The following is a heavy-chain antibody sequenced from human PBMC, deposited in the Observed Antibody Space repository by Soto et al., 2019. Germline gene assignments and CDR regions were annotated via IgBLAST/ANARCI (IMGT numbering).Heavy chain of an antibody. CDR2: IYYSGST. CDR1: GGSISSSSYY. CDR3: ARHRKYCSSTSCPIYYYYDMDV. D-gene: IGHD2-2*01. J-gene: IGHJ6*03. Sequence: PSETLSLTCTVSGGSISSSSYYWGWIRQPPGKGLEWIGSIYYSGSTYYNPSLKSRVTISVDTSKNQFSLKLSSVTAADTAVYYCARHRKYCSSTSCPIYYYYDMDVWGKGTTVT. V-gene: IGHV4-39*01.